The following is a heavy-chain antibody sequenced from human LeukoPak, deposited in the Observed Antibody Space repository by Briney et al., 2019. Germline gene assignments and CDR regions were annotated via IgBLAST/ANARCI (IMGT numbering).Heavy chain of an antibody. CDR3: ARDAPLRYFDWLTSHAFDI. V-gene: IGHV3-48*01. CDR1: GFTFANCN. CDR2: ISSSGRTI. D-gene: IGHD3-9*01. Sequence: GGSLRLSCAASGFTFANCNMNWVRQAPGKGLEWVSYISSSGRTIYYADSVRGRFTISRNNANNSLYLQLNSLRAEDTAIYYCARDAPLRYFDWLTSHAFDIWGQGTVVTVSS. J-gene: IGHJ3*02.